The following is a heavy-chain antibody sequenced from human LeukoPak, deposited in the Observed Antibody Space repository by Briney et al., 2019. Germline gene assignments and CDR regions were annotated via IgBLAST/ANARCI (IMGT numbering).Heavy chain of an antibody. J-gene: IGHJ1*01. Sequence: SETLSLTCTVSGGSISGYYGSWIRQPPGKGLEWIGFIYYSGSTKYNPSPKSRVTISVDTSKNQFSLKLTSVTAADTAVYYCARYGSGSSSDDHFQHWGQGTLVTVSS. CDR1: GGSISGYY. CDR3: ARYGSGSSSDDHFQH. V-gene: IGHV4-59*08. CDR2: IYYSGST. D-gene: IGHD3-10*01.